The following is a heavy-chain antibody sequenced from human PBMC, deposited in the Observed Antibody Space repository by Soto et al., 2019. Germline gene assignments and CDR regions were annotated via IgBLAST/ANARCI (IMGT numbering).Heavy chain of an antibody. CDR3: ARLWGAKV. D-gene: IGHD1-26*01. V-gene: IGHV4-39*01. CDR1: GGSISSSSYY. Sequence: QLQLQESGPGLVKPSETLSLTCTVSGGSISSSSYYWGWIRQPPGKGLEWIGSIYYSGSTYYNPSLKSRVTRSADPSTSQFSLKLSSVTAADTAVYYCARLWGAKVWGQGTLVTVSS. J-gene: IGHJ4*02. CDR2: IYYSGST.